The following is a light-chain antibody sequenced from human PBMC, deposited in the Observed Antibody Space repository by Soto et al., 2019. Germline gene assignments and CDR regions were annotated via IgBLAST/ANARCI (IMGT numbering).Light chain of an antibody. Sequence: DIVMTQSPDSLAVSLGERATINCKSSQSVLYSSNNKNYLAWYQQKPGQPPKLLIYWASTRESGVPDRFSGGGSGADFTLPITSLQAEDVAVYYCQKFFNTRTFGKGTRGEIK. CDR3: QKFFNTRT. CDR1: QSVLYSSNNKNY. J-gene: IGKJ1*01. V-gene: IGKV4-1*01. CDR2: WAS.